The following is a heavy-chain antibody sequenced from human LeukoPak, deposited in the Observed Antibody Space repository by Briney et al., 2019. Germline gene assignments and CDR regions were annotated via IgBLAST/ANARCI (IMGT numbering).Heavy chain of an antibody. CDR3: AEDSYSKGDF. V-gene: IGHV3-74*01. CDR2: MNGDGTTI. D-gene: IGHD6-13*01. CDR1: GFTFSTSW. J-gene: IGHJ4*02. Sequence: GGSLRLSCEASGFTFSTSWIHWVRQAPGEGLVWVSRMNGDGTTINYADSVKGRFTVSRDNAKNTLYLQMNSLRAEDTAVYYCAEDSYSKGDFWGQGVLVTVSS.